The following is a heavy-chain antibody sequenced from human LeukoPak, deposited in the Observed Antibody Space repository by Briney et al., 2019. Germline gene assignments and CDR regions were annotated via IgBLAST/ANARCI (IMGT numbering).Heavy chain of an antibody. V-gene: IGHV1-46*01. J-gene: IGHJ6*02. CDR3: ARDLRRYYYYYGMAV. CDR1: GYTFTSYY. CDR2: INPSGGST. Sequence: GASVKVSCKASGYTFTSYYMHWVRQAPGQGLEWMGIINPSGGSTRYAQKFQGRVTMTRDTSTSTVYMELSSLRSEDTAVYYCARDLRRYYYYYGMAVWGQGATVTVSS.